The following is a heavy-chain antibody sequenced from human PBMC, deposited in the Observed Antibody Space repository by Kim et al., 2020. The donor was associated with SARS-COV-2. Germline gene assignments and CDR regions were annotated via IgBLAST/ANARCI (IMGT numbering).Heavy chain of an antibody. Sequence: SETLSLTCTVSGDSINSDFYWNWVRQSPGRGLEWIGNIYYSGKTYYNPSLESRLTLSVDTSKNQFFLILASVTAADTAVYYCARGKVFDPWGREPWSPSPQ. CDR3: ARGKVFDP. V-gene: IGHV4-30-4*01. CDR2: IYYSGKT. CDR1: GDSINSDFY. J-gene: IGHJ5*02.